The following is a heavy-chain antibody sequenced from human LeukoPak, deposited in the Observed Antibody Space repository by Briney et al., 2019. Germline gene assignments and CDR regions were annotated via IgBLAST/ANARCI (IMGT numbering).Heavy chain of an antibody. J-gene: IGHJ3*02. CDR1: GFTFNNAW. D-gene: IGHD3-10*01. CDR2: ISYDGSNK. V-gene: IGHV3-30*03. CDR3: PGYYGSGSHGAFDI. Sequence: GGSLRLSCAASGFTFNNAWMSWVRQAPGKGLEWVAVISYDGSNKYYADSVKGRFTISRDNSKNTLYLQMNSLRAEDTAVYYCPGYYGSGSHGAFDIWGQGTMVTVSS.